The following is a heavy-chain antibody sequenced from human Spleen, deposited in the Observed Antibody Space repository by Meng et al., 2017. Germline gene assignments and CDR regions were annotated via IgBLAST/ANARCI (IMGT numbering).Heavy chain of an antibody. J-gene: IGHJ2*01. CDR3: ARAYDWGFFDL. V-gene: IGHV4-34*01. CDR1: GGSFSGYY. CDR2: INHSRGT. D-gene: IGHD3-10*02. Sequence: QVQLQQWGAGLLKPSETLPLTCAVYGGSFSGYYWSWIRQPPGKGLEWIGEINHSRGTTYNPSLKTRVTISVDTSKNQFSLRLTSVTAADTAVYYGARAYDWGFFDLWGRGTLVTVSS.